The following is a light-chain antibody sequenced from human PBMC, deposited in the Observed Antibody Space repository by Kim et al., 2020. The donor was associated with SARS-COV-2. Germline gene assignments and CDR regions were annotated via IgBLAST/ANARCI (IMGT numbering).Light chain of an antibody. J-gene: IGKJ2*01. CDR3: QQSYSTPYI. CDR1: RTISTY. Sequence: ASVGDRVTITCRASRTISTYLNWYQHKPGKAPNRLIYGASSLQSGVPSRFSGSGSGTSFTLTISSLQPEDFGNYYCQQSYSTPYIFGPGTKVDIK. V-gene: IGKV1-39*01. CDR2: GAS.